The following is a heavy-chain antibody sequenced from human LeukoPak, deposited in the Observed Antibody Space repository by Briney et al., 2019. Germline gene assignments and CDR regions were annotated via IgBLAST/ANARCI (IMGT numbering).Heavy chain of an antibody. CDR3: ARGDQSMIVVPMGSYGMDV. CDR1: GFTFSSYA. D-gene: IGHD3-22*01. J-gene: IGHJ6*02. CDR2: ISYDGSNK. V-gene: IGHV3-30-3*01. Sequence: GGSLRLSCAASGFTFSSYAMHWVRQALGKGLEWVAVISYDGSNKYYADSVKGRFTISRDNSKNTLYLQMNSLRAEDTAVYYCARGDQSMIVVPMGSYGMDVWGQGTTVTVSS.